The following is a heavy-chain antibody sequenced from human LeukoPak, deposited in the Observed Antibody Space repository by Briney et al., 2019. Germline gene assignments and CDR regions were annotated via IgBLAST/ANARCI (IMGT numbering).Heavy chain of an antibody. CDR2: MNPNSGNT. Sequence: GASVMVSCKASGYTFTSYDINWVRQATGQGLEWMGWMNPNSGNTGYAQKFQGRVTMTRNTSISTAYMELSSLRSEDTAVYYCASSTMGRYGSGSSNWGQGTLVTVSS. CDR3: ASSTMGRYGSGSSN. CDR1: GYTFTSYD. D-gene: IGHD3-10*01. J-gene: IGHJ4*02. V-gene: IGHV1-8*01.